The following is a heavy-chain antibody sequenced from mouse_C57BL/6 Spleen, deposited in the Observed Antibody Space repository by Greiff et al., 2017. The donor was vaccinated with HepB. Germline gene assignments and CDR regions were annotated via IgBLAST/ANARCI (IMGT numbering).Heavy chain of an antibody. J-gene: IGHJ4*01. D-gene: IGHD1-1*01. CDR1: GYTFTSYW. Sequence: QVQLQQSGTELVKPGASVKLSCKASGYTFTSYWMHWVKQRPGQGLEWIGNINPSNGGTNYNEKFKSKATLTVDKSSSTAYMQLSSLTSEDSAVYYCARSDYYGSSPYYAMDYWGQGTSVTVSS. CDR3: ARSDYYGSSPYYAMDY. V-gene: IGHV1-53*01. CDR2: INPSNGGT.